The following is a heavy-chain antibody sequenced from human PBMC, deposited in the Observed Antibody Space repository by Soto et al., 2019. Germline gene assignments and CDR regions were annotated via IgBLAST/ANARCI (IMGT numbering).Heavy chain of an antibody. CDR1: GGSMSSTNYY. V-gene: IGHV4-39*01. D-gene: IGHD2-15*01. CDR2: IYYTGST. Sequence: SETLSLTCTVSGGSMSSTNYYWAWIRRSPGEGLEWIGNIYYTGSTSYRPSLESRATISADKSKNQFYLKLNSVTAADTAVYYFARKAFCSGGNCFPRFFDYWGQGALFPVSS. CDR3: ARKAFCSGGNCFPRFFDY. J-gene: IGHJ4*02.